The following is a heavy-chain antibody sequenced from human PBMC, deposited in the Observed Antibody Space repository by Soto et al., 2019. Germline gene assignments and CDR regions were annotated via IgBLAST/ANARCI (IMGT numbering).Heavy chain of an antibody. V-gene: IGHV1-46*01. Sequence: ASVKVSCKASGYTFTSYYMHWVLQAPGQGLEWMGIINPIGGSTSYAQKFQGRVTMTRDTSTSTVYMELSSLRSEDTAGYYCARDTRDSSGWSVYFDYWGRGTLVTVSS. CDR2: INPIGGST. J-gene: IGHJ4*02. CDR1: GYTFTSYY. D-gene: IGHD6-19*01. CDR3: ARDTRDSSGWSVYFDY.